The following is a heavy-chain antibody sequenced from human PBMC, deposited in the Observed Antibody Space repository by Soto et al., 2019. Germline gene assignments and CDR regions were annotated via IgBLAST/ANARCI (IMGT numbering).Heavy chain of an antibody. J-gene: IGHJ4*02. D-gene: IGHD5-18*01. CDR3: AKVDGYSYGYPPVRRPVDY. CDR2: ISYDGSNK. CDR1: GFTFSSYG. Sequence: QVQLVESGGGVVQPGRSLRLSCAASGFTFSSYGMHWVRQAPGKGLEWVAVISYDGSNKYYADSVKGRFTISRDNSKNTLYLQMNSLRAEDTAVYYCAKVDGYSYGYPPVRRPVDYWGQGTLVTVSS. V-gene: IGHV3-30*18.